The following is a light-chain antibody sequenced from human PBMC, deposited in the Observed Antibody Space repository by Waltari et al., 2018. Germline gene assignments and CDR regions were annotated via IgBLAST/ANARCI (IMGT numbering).Light chain of an antibody. CDR3: QQSYSTPLT. J-gene: IGKJ2*01. V-gene: IGKV4-1*01. CDR2: WAS. Sequence: DIVMTQSRDSLAVSLGERATINCKSSQSVLYSSDNRNYLAWYQQKPGQPPKLLIYWASTRESGVPDRFSGSGSGTDFTLTISSLQAEDVAVYYCQQSYSTPLTFGQGTKLEVK. CDR1: QSVLYSSDNRNY.